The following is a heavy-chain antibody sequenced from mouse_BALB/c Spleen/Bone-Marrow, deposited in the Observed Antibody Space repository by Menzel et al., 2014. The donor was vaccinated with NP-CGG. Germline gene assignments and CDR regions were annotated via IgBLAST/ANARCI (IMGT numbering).Heavy chain of an antibody. CDR1: GFTFSSFG. V-gene: IGHV5-17*02. Sequence: EVNLVESGGGLVQPGVSRKLSCAASGFTFSSFGMHWVRQAPEKGLEWVAYISSGSSTIYYGDTVMGRFTISRDNPKNTLFLQMTSLRSEDTATYYCVRSGSSSGYFDYWGQGTTLPVSS. D-gene: IGHD1-1*01. CDR2: ISSGSSTI. J-gene: IGHJ2*01. CDR3: VRSGSSSGYFDY.